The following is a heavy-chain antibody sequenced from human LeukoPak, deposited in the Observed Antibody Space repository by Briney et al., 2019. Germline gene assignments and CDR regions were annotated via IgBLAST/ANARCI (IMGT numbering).Heavy chain of an antibody. CDR3: ARDRQPYGGNSRTYYYGMDV. J-gene: IGHJ6*02. CDR1: GYTFTSYY. CDR2: INPSGGST. D-gene: IGHD4-23*01. Sequence: GASVKVSCKASGYTFTSYYIHWVRQAPGQGLEWMGIINPSGGSTSYAQKFQGRVTMTRDTSTSTVYMELSSLRSEDTAVYYCARDRQPYGGNSRTYYYGMDVWGQGTTVTVSS. V-gene: IGHV1-46*01.